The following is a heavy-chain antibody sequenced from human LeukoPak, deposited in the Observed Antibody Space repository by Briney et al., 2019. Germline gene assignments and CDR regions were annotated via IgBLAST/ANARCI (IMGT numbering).Heavy chain of an antibody. Sequence: ASVKVSCKASGYTFTSYYMHWVRQAPGQGLEWMGIINPSGGSTSYAQKFQGRVTMTRDMSTSTVYMELSSLRSEDTAVYYCARDRGFKVATIGFGYYYYYYMDVWGKGTTVTVSS. CDR3: ARDRGFKVATIGFGYYYYYYMDV. J-gene: IGHJ6*03. CDR1: GYTFTSYY. D-gene: IGHD5-12*01. CDR2: INPSGGST. V-gene: IGHV1-46*01.